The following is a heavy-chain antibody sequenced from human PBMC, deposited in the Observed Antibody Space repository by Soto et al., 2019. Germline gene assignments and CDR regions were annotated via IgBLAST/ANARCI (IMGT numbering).Heavy chain of an antibody. CDR1: GGSISSSSYY. J-gene: IGHJ4*02. CDR2: IYYSGST. Sequence: QLQLQESGPGLVKPSATLSLTCTVSGGSISSSSYYWGWIRQPPGKGLEWIGRIYYSGSTYYNPSLKSRVPISVDTSKNPCALKLSSVTAADTAVYYCASRRGDCSGGSCYSVGYWGQGTLVTVSS. D-gene: IGHD2-15*01. V-gene: IGHV4-39*01. CDR3: ASRRGDCSGGSCYSVGY.